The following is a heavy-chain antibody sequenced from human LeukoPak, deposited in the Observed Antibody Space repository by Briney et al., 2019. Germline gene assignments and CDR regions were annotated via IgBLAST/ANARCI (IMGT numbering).Heavy chain of an antibody. V-gene: IGHV1-69*13. J-gene: IGHJ4*02. D-gene: IGHD3-22*01. CDR3: ARVASSGPYFDY. CDR2: IIPIFGTA. CDR1: GGTFSSYA. Sequence: SVKVSCKASGGTFSSYAISWVRQAPGQGLEWMGGIIPIFGTANYAQKFQGRVTITADESTSTAYMELSSLRSEDTAVYYCARVASSGPYFDYWGQGTLVTVSS.